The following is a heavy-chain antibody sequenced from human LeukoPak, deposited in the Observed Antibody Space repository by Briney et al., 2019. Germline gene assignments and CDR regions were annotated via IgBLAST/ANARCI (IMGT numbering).Heavy chain of an antibody. V-gene: IGHV4-4*07. CDR2: IYTSGST. D-gene: IGHD6-13*01. J-gene: IGHJ5*02. CDR3: ARGSQAAAVAANWFDP. CDR1: GGSISSYY. Sequence: SETLSLTRTVSGGSISSYYWSWIRQPAGKGLEWIGRIYTSGSTNYNPSLKSRVTMSVDTSKNQFSLKLSSVTAADTAVYYCARGSQAAAVAANWFDPWGQGTLVTVSS.